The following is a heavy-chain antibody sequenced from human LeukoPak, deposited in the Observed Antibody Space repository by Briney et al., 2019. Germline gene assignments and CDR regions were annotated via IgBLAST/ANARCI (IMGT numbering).Heavy chain of an antibody. J-gene: IGHJ4*02. D-gene: IGHD1-26*01. CDR1: GGSFSGYY. CDR2: INHSGST. V-gene: IGHV4-34*01. Sequence: PSETLSLTCAVYGGSFSGYYWSWVRQPPGKGLEGIGEINHSGSTNYNPSLTSRVTISVDTSKNQFSLKLSSVTAADTAVYYCARGRGSYSLDYWGQGTLVTVSS. CDR3: ARGRGSYSLDY.